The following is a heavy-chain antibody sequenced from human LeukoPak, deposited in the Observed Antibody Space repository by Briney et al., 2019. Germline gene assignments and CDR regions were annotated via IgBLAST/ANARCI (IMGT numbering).Heavy chain of an antibody. CDR2: INPNSGGT. Sequence: GASVKVSCKASGYTFTGYYMHWVRQAPGQGLEWMGWINPNSGGTNYAQKFQGRVTMTRDTSISTAYMELSRLRSDDTAVYYCARGYYDSSGYYLVDYFDYWGQGTLVTVSS. D-gene: IGHD3-22*01. CDR1: GYTFTGYY. V-gene: IGHV1-2*02. CDR3: ARGYYDSSGYYLVDYFDY. J-gene: IGHJ4*02.